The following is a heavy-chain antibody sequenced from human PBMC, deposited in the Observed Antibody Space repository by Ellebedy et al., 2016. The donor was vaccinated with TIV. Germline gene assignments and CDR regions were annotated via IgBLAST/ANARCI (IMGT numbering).Heavy chain of an antibody. J-gene: IGHJ4*02. Sequence: SETLSLTCTVSGGSISSSSYYWGWIRQPPGKGLEWIGSIYYSGSTYYNPSLKSRVTISVDTSKNQFSLKLSSVTAADTAVYYCARTPGPFLEWLLIDYWGQGTLVTVSS. CDR3: ARTPGPFLEWLLIDY. D-gene: IGHD3-3*01. V-gene: IGHV4-39*01. CDR1: GGSISSSSYY. CDR2: IYYSGST.